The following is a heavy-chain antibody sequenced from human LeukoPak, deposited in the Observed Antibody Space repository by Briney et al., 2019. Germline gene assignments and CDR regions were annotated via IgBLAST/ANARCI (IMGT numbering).Heavy chain of an antibody. CDR3: ARVGGSITIFGVDYNWFDP. V-gene: IGHV4-30-4*08. J-gene: IGHJ5*02. D-gene: IGHD3-3*01. CDR1: GGSFSGYY. Sequence: SETLSLTCAVYGGSFSGYYWSWIRQPPGKGLEWIGYIYYSGSTYYNPSLKSRVTISVDTSKNQFSLKLSSVTAADTAVYYCARVGGSITIFGVDYNWFDPWGQGTLVTVSS. CDR2: IYYSGST.